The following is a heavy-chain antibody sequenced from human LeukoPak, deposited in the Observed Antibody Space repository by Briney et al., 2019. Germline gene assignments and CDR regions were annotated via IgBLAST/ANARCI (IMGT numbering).Heavy chain of an antibody. CDR3: AKDDYCSA. CDR1: GFTFSDYN. CDR2: ISRSGSTK. Sequence: GGSLRLSCAASGFTFSDYNMRWIRQAPGKGLEWVSSISRSGSTKYYADSVKGRFTISRDNSKNTLYLQMNSLRAEDTAVYYCAKDDYCSAWGQGTLVTVSS. J-gene: IGHJ5*02. D-gene: IGHD2-15*01. V-gene: IGHV3-11*01.